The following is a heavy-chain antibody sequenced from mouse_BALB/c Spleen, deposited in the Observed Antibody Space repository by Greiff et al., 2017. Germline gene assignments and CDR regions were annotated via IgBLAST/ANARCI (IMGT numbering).Heavy chain of an antibody. Sequence: EVQLVESGPGLVKPSQSLSLTCSVTGYSITSGYYWNWIRQFPGNKLEWMGYISYDGSNNYNPSLKNRISITRDTSKNQFFLKLNSVTTEDTATYYCAITFDGNYPFAYWGQGTLVTVSA. CDR3: AITFDGNYPFAY. D-gene: IGHD2-1*01. CDR2: ISYDGSN. V-gene: IGHV3-6*02. CDR1: GYSITSGYY. J-gene: IGHJ3*01.